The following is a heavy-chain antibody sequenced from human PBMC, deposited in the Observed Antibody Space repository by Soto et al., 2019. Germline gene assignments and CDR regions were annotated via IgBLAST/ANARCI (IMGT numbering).Heavy chain of an antibody. J-gene: IGHJ4*02. CDR1: GFTFSSYS. D-gene: IGHD2-15*01. Sequence: GGSLRLSCAASGFTFSSYSMNWVRQAPGKGLEWVSYISSSSSTIYYADSVKGRFTISRDNAKNSLYLQMNSLRAEDTAVYYCVAVVVVAAYPYWGQGTLVTVSS. V-gene: IGHV3-48*01. CDR2: ISSSSSTI. CDR3: VAVVVVAAYPY.